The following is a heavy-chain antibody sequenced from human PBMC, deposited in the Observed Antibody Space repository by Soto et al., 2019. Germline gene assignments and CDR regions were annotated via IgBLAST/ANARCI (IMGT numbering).Heavy chain of an antibody. D-gene: IGHD2-2*03. J-gene: IGHJ6*02. CDR3: AMDIVVVQDYYYGMDV. V-gene: IGHV1-69*13. CDR2: IIPIFGTA. CDR1: GGTFSSYS. Sequence: SVKVSCKAYGGTFSSYSISWVRQAPVQGLEWMGGIIPIFGTANYAQKFQGRVTITADESTSTAYMELSSLRSEDTAVYYRAMDIVVVQDYYYGMDVWGQGTTVTVSS.